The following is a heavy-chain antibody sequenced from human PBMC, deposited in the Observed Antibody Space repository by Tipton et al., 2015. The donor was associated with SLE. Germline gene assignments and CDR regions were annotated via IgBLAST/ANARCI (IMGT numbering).Heavy chain of an antibody. J-gene: IGHJ5*02. CDR1: GGSFSGYY. V-gene: IGHV4-34*01. CDR2: IYYSGST. D-gene: IGHD6-13*01. Sequence: TLSLTCAVYGGSFSGYYWSWIRQPPGKGLEWIGYIYYSGSTYYNPSLKSRVTISVDTSKNQFSLKLSSVTAADTAVYYCARDRGIAAAGTWGQGTLVTVSS. CDR3: ARDRGIAAAGT.